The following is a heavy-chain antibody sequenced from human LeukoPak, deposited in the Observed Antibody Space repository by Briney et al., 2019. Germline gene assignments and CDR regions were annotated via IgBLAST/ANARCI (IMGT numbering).Heavy chain of an antibody. D-gene: IGHD3-22*01. CDR2: IYYSGST. V-gene: IGHV4-31*03. CDR1: GGSISSGGYY. Sequence: NPSETLSLTCTVSGGSISSGGYYWSWIRQHPGKGLEWIGYIYYSGSTYYNPSLKSRVTISVDTSKNQFSLKLSSVTAADTAVYYCARFQRWYYDSMCWFDPWGQGTLVTVSS. CDR3: ARFQRWYYDSMCWFDP. J-gene: IGHJ5*02.